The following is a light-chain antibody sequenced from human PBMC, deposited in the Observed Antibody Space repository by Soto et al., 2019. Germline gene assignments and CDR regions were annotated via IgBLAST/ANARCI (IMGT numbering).Light chain of an antibody. Sequence: QSVLTQPPSLSGTPGQRVTISCSGSNSNIGRYSVNWYQHFPGTAPKILIYSDDERPSGVPDRFSGSTSGNTASLTISGLQAEDEADYYCKSYTTSNTYVFGSGTKVTVL. J-gene: IGLJ1*01. CDR1: NSNIGRYS. CDR3: KSYTTSNTYV. V-gene: IGLV1-44*01. CDR2: SDD.